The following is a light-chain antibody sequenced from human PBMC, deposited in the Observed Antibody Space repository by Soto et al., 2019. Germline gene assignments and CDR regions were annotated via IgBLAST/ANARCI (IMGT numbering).Light chain of an antibody. J-gene: IGKJ4*01. CDR1: QSVSSSY. Sequence: EIVLTQSPGTLSLSPGERATLSCRASQSVSSSYLAWYQQKPGQAPRLLIYGTSTRATGVPARFSGSGSGTEFTLTISNLQSEDFAVYYCRQYNDWPPLTFGGGTKVDIK. V-gene: IGKV3-15*01. CDR2: GTS. CDR3: RQYNDWPPLT.